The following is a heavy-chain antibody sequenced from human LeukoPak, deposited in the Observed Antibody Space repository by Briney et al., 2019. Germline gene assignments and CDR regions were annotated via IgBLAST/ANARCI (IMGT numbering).Heavy chain of an antibody. Sequence: GRSLRLSCAASGFTFSSYGMHWVRQAPRKGLEWVAFIRYDGSNKYYGDSMKGRFTISRDNSKNTLYLQMNSLRAEDTAVYYCAKDITASTPNAFDIWGQGTMVTVSS. CDR3: AKDITASTPNAFDI. V-gene: IGHV3-30*02. J-gene: IGHJ3*02. CDR2: IRYDGSNK. CDR1: GFTFSSYG. D-gene: IGHD2-15*01.